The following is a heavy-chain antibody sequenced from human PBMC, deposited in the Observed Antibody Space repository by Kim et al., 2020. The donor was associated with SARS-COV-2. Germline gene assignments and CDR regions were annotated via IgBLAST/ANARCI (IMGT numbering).Heavy chain of an antibody. V-gene: IGHV1-18*04. D-gene: IGHD3-22*01. CDR2: ISAYNGNT. CDR1: GYTFTSYG. J-gene: IGHJ6*02. Sequence: ASVKVSCKASGYTFTSYGISWVRQAPGQGLEWMGWISAYNGNTNYAQKLQGRVTMTTDTSTSTAYMELRSLRSDDTAVYYCARGGVWGFYYDSSGYRDYYYGMDVWGQGTTVTVSS. CDR3: ARGGVWGFYYDSSGYRDYYYGMDV.